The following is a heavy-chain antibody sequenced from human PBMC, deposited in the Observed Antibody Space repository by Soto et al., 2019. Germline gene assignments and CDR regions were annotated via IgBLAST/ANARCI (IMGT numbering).Heavy chain of an antibody. CDR3: ARYPGDYYDSSAFDI. D-gene: IGHD3-22*01. J-gene: IGHJ3*02. CDR1: GFTFSSYA. V-gene: IGHV3-30-3*01. CDR2: ISYDGSNK. Sequence: PGGSLRLCCAASGFTFSSYAMHWVRQAPGKGLEWVAVISYDGSNKYYADSVRGRFTISRDNSKNTLYLQMNSLRAEDTAVYYCARYPGDYYDSSAFDIWGQGTMVTVSS.